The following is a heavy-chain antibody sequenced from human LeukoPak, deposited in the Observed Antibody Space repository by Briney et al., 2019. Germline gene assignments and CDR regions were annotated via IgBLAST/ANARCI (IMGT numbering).Heavy chain of an antibody. CDR2: LWYDGSDK. Sequence: GGSLRLSCAASGFTXSXHGMXWVXXAPGXXLXWVAFLWYDGSDKYYAASVKGRFTISRDNSQNTLYLQMTSLRADDTAVYYCARDRVLHYFDYWGQGALVTVSS. D-gene: IGHD3-16*01. V-gene: IGHV3-33*01. CDR1: GFTXSXHG. J-gene: IGHJ4*02. CDR3: ARDRVLHYFDY.